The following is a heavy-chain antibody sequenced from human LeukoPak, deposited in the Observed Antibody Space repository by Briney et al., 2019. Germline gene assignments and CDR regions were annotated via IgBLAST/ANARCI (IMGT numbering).Heavy chain of an antibody. V-gene: IGHV1-24*01. CDR3: AREVHQGVVISWWFDP. D-gene: IGHD3-3*01. CDR1: GYSVIELS. Sequence: ASVKVSCKVSGYSVIELSMHWVRQAPGKGLEWMGGFDPEAGETIYAQKFQGRVSMTEDTSTDIAYMELSSLRSEDTAVYYCAREVHQGVVISWWFDPWGQGTLVTVSS. J-gene: IGHJ5*02. CDR2: FDPEAGET.